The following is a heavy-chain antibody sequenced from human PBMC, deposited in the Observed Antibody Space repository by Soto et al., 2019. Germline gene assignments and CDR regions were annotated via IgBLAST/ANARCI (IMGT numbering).Heavy chain of an antibody. CDR3: ARAGNILTGYLLDY. J-gene: IGHJ4*02. CDR2: INPTIGTA. V-gene: IGHV1-69*13. CDR1: GYTFINYY. Sequence: SVKLSCKASGYTFINYYIHLVRQAPGQGLEWMGGINPTIGTANYAQKFQGRVTITADESTSTAYMELSSLRSEDTAVYYCARAGNILTGYLLDYWGQGTLVTVSS. D-gene: IGHD3-9*01.